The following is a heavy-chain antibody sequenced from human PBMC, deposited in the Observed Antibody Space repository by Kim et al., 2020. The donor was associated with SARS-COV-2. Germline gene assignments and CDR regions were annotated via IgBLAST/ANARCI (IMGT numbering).Heavy chain of an antibody. V-gene: IGHV4-59*08. D-gene: IGHD2-15*01. J-gene: IGHJ4*02. Sequence: SETLSLTCTVSGGSISSYYWSWIRQPPGKGLEWIGYIYYSGSTNYNPSLKSRVTISVDTPKNQFSLKLSSVTAADTAVYYCARLWACSGGSCYYFDYWGQGTLVTVSS. CDR3: ARLWACSGGSCYYFDY. CDR2: IYYSGST. CDR1: GGSISSYY.